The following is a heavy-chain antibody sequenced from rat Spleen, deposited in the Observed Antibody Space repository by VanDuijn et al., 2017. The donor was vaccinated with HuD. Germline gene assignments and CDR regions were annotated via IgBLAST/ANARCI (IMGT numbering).Heavy chain of an antibody. Sequence: QVQLKESGPGLVQPSQTLSLTCTVSGFSLTSYHVSWVRQPPGKSLVWMGTIWAGGGTNYNSAVQSRLSISRDTSKRQVFLKMNSLQPEDTGTYYCARRRDSYAHFDYWGQGVMVTVSS. CDR2: IWAGGGT. D-gene: IGHD1-12*01. V-gene: IGHV2-72*01. J-gene: IGHJ2*01. CDR3: ARRRDSYAHFDY. CDR1: GFSLTSYH.